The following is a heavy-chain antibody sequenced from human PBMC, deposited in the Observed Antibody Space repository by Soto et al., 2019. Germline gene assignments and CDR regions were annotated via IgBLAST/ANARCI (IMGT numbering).Heavy chain of an antibody. CDR1: GYTFTRYY. Sequence: QVQLVQSGAEVKKPGASVKVSCKASGYTFTRYYMHWVRQAPGQGLEWMGWINPDSGVTYYPHKFQDRVTMTRDTSISTAYMELSRLTSDDTALYYCARDRGVRDVWGQGTTVIVSS. J-gene: IGHJ6*02. CDR2: INPDSGVT. V-gene: IGHV1-2*02. D-gene: IGHD3-16*01. CDR3: ARDRGVRDV.